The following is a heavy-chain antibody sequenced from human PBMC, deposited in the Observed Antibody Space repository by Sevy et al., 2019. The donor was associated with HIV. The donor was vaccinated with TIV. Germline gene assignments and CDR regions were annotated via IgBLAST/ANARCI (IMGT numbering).Heavy chain of an antibody. CDR2: ISYDGSNK. CDR3: ARVASIRAYDSSGYSDY. D-gene: IGHD3-22*01. V-gene: IGHV3-30-3*01. CDR1: GFTFSSYA. J-gene: IGHJ4*02. Sequence: GGSLRLSCAASGFTFSSYAMHWVRQAPGKGLEWVAVISYDGSNKYYADSVKGRFTISRDNSKNTLYLQMNSLRAEDTAVYYCARVASIRAYDSSGYSDYWGQGTLVTVSS.